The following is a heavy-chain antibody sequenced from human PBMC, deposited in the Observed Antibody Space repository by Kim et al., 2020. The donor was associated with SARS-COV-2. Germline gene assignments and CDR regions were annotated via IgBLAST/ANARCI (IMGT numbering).Heavy chain of an antibody. CDR1: GFTFSSYG. V-gene: IGHV3-30*18. D-gene: IGHD6-19*01. CDR3: AKTSPAWSIAVAALDY. CDR2: ISYDGSNK. Sequence: GRSLRLSCAASGFTFSSYGMHWVRQAPGKGLEWVAVISYDGSNKYYADSVKGRFTISRDNSKNTLYLQMNSLRAEDTAVYYCAKTSPAWSIAVAALDYWGQGTLVTVSS. J-gene: IGHJ4*02.